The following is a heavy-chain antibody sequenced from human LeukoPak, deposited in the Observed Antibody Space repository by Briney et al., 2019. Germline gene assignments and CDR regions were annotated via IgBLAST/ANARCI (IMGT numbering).Heavy chain of an antibody. J-gene: IGHJ4*02. D-gene: IGHD4-11*01. CDR1: GGSISSGGYY. CDR3: ARVGDLSNPFDY. CDR2: IYYSGST. V-gene: IGHV4-31*03. Sequence: SETLSLTCTVSGGSISSGGYYWSWIRQHPGKGLEWIGYIYYSGSTYYNPSLKSRVTISVDTSKNQFSLKLSSVTAADTAVYYCARVGDLSNPFDYWGQGTLDTVSS.